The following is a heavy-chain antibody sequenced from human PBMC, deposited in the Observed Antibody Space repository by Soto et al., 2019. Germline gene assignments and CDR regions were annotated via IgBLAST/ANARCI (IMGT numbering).Heavy chain of an antibody. CDR1: GFTFSSYG. J-gene: IGHJ3*02. D-gene: IGHD3-22*01. CDR2: IWYDGSNK. V-gene: IGHV3-33*01. CDR3: ARDRYYYDSSGYPTHDAFDI. Sequence: GALRLSCAASGFTFSSYGMHWVRQAPGKGLEWVAVIWYDGSNKYYADSVKGRFTISRDNSKNTLYLQMNSLRAEDTAVYYCARDRYYYDSSGYPTHDAFDIWGQGTMGTVS.